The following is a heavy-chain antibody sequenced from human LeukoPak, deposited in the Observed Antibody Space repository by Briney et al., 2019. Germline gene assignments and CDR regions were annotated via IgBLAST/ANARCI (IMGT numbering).Heavy chain of an antibody. CDR1: GGSISSYY. V-gene: IGHV4-59*08. Sequence: SETLSLTCTVSGGSISSYYWAWIRQPPGKGLEWIGYIYYGGSTNYNPSLKSRATISVDTSKNQFSLKLSSVTAADTAVYYCARTDYGSGHKGGAFDIWGQGTMVTVSS. J-gene: IGHJ3*02. CDR3: ARTDYGSGHKGGAFDI. D-gene: IGHD3-10*01. CDR2: IYYGGST.